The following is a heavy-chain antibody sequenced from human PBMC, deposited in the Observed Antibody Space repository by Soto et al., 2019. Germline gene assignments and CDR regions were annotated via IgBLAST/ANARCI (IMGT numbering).Heavy chain of an antibody. V-gene: IGHV4-39*01. J-gene: IGHJ5*02. Sequence: QLQLQESGPGLVKPSVTLSLTCTVSGGSIRDDTYYWGWIRQPPGKGLEWIGSIYYSGTYSYNPSLKSRFTMSVDTSKRQLSLRLSSVTAADTAVYYCARLHCDSPNCVPLDPWGQGTLVIVSS. CDR1: GGSIRDDTYY. D-gene: IGHD2-2*01. CDR2: IYYSGTY. CDR3: ARLHCDSPNCVPLDP.